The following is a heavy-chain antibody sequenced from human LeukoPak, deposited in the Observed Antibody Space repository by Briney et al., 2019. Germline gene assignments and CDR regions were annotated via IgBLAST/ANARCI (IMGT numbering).Heavy chain of an antibody. CDR2: IYYSGST. J-gene: IGHJ4*02. CDR1: GGSISSYY. V-gene: IGHV4-59*08. D-gene: IGHD2-8*01. Sequence: PSETLSLTCTVSGGSISSYYWSWIRRPPGKGLEWIGYIYYSGSTNYNPSLKSRVTISVDTSKSQFSLKLSSVTAADTAVYYCARGLGYCSNGVCYTFAYWGRGTLVTVSS. CDR3: ARGLGYCSNGVCYTFAY.